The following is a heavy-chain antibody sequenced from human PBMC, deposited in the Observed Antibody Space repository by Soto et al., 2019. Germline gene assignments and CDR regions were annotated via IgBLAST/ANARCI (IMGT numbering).Heavy chain of an antibody. V-gene: IGHV1-18*04. Sequence: ASVKVSCKASGYTFTSYGISWVRQAPGQGLEWMGWISAYNGNTNYAQKLQGRVTMTTDTSTSTAYMELRSLRSDDTAVYYCARVPPTIRFLEWLSYFDYWGQGTLVTVSS. CDR3: ARVPPTIRFLEWLSYFDY. CDR1: GYTFTSYG. CDR2: ISAYNGNT. J-gene: IGHJ4*02. D-gene: IGHD3-3*01.